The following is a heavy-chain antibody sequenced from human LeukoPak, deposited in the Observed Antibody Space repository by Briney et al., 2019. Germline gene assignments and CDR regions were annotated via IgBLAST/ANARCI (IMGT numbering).Heavy chain of an antibody. CDR3: ARHISVPYGMDV. D-gene: IGHD5/OR15-5a*01. Sequence: GGSLQISCKGSGYGFTSYWIGWVRQMPGKGGGWMGIIYPGDSDTRYSPSFQGQVTISADKSISTAYLQWSSLKASDTAMYYCARHISVPYGMDVWGQGTTVTVSS. J-gene: IGHJ6*02. CDR1: GYGFTSYW. V-gene: IGHV5-51*01. CDR2: IYPGDSDT.